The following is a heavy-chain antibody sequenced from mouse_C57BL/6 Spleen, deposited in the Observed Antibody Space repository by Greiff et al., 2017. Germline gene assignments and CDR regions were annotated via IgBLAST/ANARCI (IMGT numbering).Heavy chain of an antibody. CDR2: INPNYGTT. J-gene: IGHJ4*01. D-gene: IGHD3-2*02. CDR1: GYSFTDYN. V-gene: IGHV1-39*01. CDR3: ARFGDSAGWEYAMDY. Sequence: VQLQQSGPELVKPGASVKISCKASGYSFTDYNMNWVKQSNGKSLEWIGVINPNYGTTSYNQKFKGKATLTVDQSSSTAYMKLNSLTSEDSAVYDCARFGDSAGWEYAMDYWGQGTSVTVSS.